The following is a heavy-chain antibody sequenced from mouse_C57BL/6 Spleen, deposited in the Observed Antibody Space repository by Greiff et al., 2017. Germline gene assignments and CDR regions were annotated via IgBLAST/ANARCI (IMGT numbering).Heavy chain of an antibody. J-gene: IGHJ3*01. D-gene: IGHD1-1*02. CDR1: GFSFSDYY. V-gene: IGHV5-16*01. Sequence: EVMLVESEGGLVQPGSSMKLSCTASGFSFSDYYMAWVRQVPEKGLEWVANINYDGSSTYYLDSLKSRFIISRDNAKNILYLQMSSLKSEDTATYYWAREEGRYYGLAWFAYWGQGTLVTVSA. CDR2: INYDGSST. CDR3: AREEGRYYGLAWFAY.